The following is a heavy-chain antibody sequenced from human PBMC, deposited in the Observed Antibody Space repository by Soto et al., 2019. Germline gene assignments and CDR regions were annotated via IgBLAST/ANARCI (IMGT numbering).Heavy chain of an antibody. CDR2: INADGTST. J-gene: IGHJ4*02. V-gene: IGHV3-74*01. Sequence: GGSLRLSCAASGFTFSNSWMHWVRQVSGKGLEWVSRINADGTSTSYADSVKGRFTISRDNAKNSLYLQMNSLRAEDTAVYYCARTLRRYYFDYWGQGTLVTVSS. CDR3: ARTLRRYYFDY. CDR1: GFTFSNSW.